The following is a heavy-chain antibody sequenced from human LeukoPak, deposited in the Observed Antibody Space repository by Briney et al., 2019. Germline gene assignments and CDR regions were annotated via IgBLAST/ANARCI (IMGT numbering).Heavy chain of an antibody. CDR3: ARGLDDSSGYYYDY. D-gene: IGHD3-22*01. Sequence: SQTLSLTCTVSGGSISSGSYYWGWIRQSPGKGLEWIGSVFYSGSTFYNSSLKSRVTMSVDTSKNQFSLKLRSVTAADTAVYYCARGLDDSSGYYYDYWGQEPWSASPQ. CDR1: GGSISSGSYY. J-gene: IGHJ4*01. V-gene: IGHV4-39*07. CDR2: VFYSGST.